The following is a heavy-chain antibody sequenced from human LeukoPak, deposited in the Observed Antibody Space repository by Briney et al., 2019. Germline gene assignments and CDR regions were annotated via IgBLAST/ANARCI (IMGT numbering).Heavy chain of an antibody. J-gene: IGHJ3*02. Sequence: SETLSLTCTVSGGSISSYYWSWIRQPPGKGLEWIGYIYYSGSTNYNPSLKSRVTISVDTSKNQFSLKLSSVTAADTAVYYCARLGSGTYKANFDIWGQGTMVTVSS. CDR3: ARLGSGTYKANFDI. D-gene: IGHD1-26*01. CDR1: GGSISSYY. V-gene: IGHV4-59*01. CDR2: IYYSGST.